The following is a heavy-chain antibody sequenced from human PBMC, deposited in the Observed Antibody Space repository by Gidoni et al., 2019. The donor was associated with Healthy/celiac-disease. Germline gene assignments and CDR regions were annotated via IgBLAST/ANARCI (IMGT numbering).Heavy chain of an antibody. Sequence: EVQLVQSGAEVNKPGASLKISCKGSGSRFTSYWIGWVSQLPGKGLEWTGIIYPGDSDTRYSPSFQGQVNSSADKSISTAYLQGSSLKASDTAMYYCARRGPRSESITIFGVVINHADGIDATKYYFDYWGQGTLVTVSS. D-gene: IGHD3-3*01. J-gene: IGHJ4*02. CDR3: ARRGPRSESITIFGVVINHADGIDATKYYFDY. CDR2: IYPGDSDT. CDR1: GSRFTSYW. V-gene: IGHV5-51*01.